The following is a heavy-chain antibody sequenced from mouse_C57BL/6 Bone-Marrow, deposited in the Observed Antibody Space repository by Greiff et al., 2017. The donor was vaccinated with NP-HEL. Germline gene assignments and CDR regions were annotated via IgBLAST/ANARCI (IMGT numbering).Heavy chain of an antibody. CDR1: GYTFTSYW. J-gene: IGHJ4*01. CDR2: IYPGNSDT. V-gene: IGHV1-5*01. D-gene: IGHD2-1*01. CDR3: TYGTYYYAMDS. Sequence: VQLQQSGTVLARPGASVKMSCKTSGYTFTSYWMHWVKQRPGQGLEWIGAIYPGNSDTSYNQKFKGKAKLTADTSASTAYMELRSLTNEDSEVSSFTYGTYYYAMDSWGQGTSVTVSS.